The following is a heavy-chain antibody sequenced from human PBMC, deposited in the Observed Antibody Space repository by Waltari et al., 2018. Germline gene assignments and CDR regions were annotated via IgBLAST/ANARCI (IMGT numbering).Heavy chain of an antibody. V-gene: IGHV4-39*01. CDR3: ARQPYYYDSSGWYFDL. CDR2: IYYSGST. CDR1: GGSISSSSYY. J-gene: IGHJ2*01. D-gene: IGHD3-22*01. Sequence: QLQLQESGPGLVKPSETLSLTCTVSGGSISSSSYYWGWIRQPPGKGLEWIGSIYYSGSTYYTPSLKSRVTISVDTSKNQFSLKLSSVTAADTAVYYCARQPYYYDSSGWYFDLWGRGTLVTVSS.